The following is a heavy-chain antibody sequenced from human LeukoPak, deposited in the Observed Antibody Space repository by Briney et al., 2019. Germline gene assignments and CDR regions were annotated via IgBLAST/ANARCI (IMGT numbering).Heavy chain of an antibody. CDR2: TSSSSSYI. J-gene: IGHJ4*02. CDR3: ARDLMTTVTTVDY. D-gene: IGHD4-17*01. V-gene: IGHV3-21*01. Sequence: GGSLRLSCAASGFTFSSYSMNWVRQAPGKGLEWVSSTSSSSSYIYYADSVKGRFTISRDNAKNSLYLQMNSLRAEDTAVYYCARDLMTTVTTVDYWGQGTLVTVSS. CDR1: GFTFSSYS.